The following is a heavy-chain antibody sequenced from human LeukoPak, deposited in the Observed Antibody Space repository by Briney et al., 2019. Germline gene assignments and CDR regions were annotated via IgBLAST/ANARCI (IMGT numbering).Heavy chain of an antibody. J-gene: IGHJ3*02. V-gene: IGHV1-3*01. CDR1: GYTFTSYA. D-gene: IGHD1-20*01. Sequence: ASVTVSCKASGYTFTSYAMHWVRQAPGQRLEWMGWINAGNGNTKYSQEFQGRVTITRDTSTSTAYMELRSLRSDDTAVYYCARASTHRYNWKSGQLNDAFDIWGQGTMVTVSS. CDR2: INAGNGNT. CDR3: ARASTHRYNWKSGQLNDAFDI.